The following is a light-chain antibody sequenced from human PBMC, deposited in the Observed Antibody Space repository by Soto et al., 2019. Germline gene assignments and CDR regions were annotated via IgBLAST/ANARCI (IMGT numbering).Light chain of an antibody. CDR3: SSYTRSSTVI. Sequence: QSALTQPPSASGSPGQSVTISCTGTSSDVGAYNYVSWYQQHPGKAPKLMIYEVSRRPSGVPDRFSGSKSGNTASLTVSGLQAEDEADYYCSSYTRSSTVIFGGGTKVTVL. J-gene: IGLJ2*01. V-gene: IGLV2-8*01. CDR1: SSDVGAYNY. CDR2: EVS.